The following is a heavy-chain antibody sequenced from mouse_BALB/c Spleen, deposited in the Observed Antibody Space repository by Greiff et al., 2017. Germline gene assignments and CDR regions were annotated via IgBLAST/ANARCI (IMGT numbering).Heavy chain of an antibody. V-gene: IGHV1S135*01. CDR2: IDPFNGGT. J-gene: IGHJ3*01. Sequence: EVQLQQSGPELMKPGASVKISCKASGYSFTSYYMHWVKQSHGKSLEWIGYIDPFNGGTSYNQKFKGKATLTVDKSSSTAYMHLSSLTSEDSAVYYCASYGSWFAYWGQGTLVTVSA. CDR1: GYSFTSYY. CDR3: ASYGSWFAY. D-gene: IGHD1-1*02.